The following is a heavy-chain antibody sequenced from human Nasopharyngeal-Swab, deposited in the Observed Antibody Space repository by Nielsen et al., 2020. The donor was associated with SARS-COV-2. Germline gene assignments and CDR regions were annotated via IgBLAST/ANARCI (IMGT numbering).Heavy chain of an antibody. CDR1: GFTFSSYW. Sequence: GGSLRLSCAASGFTFSSYWMHWVRQAPGKGLVWVSRINSDGSSTSYADSVKGRFTISRDNAKNTLYLQKNSLRAEDTAVYYCAKELSARVVTPTYYFDYWGQGTLVTVSS. V-gene: IGHV3-74*01. CDR2: INSDGSST. CDR3: AKELSARVVTPTYYFDY. J-gene: IGHJ4*02. D-gene: IGHD3-3*01.